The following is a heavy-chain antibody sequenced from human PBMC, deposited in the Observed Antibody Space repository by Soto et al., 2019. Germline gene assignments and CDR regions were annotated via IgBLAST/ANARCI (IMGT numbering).Heavy chain of an antibody. J-gene: IGHJ6*02. CDR1: GFALRDNY. D-gene: IGHD2-15*01. CDR3: ARTSGRMHVGRYDYGLDV. V-gene: IGHV3-11*06. Sequence: QVQLVESGGGLVEPGGSLRLSCTGSGFALRDNYMTWIRQAPGKGLEWVSYSSSSGAYINYADSVKGRFTISRDNAYNSLSLQMDSLRAEDTAVYFCARTSGRMHVGRYDYGLDVCGQGTTVSVSS. CDR2: SSSSGAYI.